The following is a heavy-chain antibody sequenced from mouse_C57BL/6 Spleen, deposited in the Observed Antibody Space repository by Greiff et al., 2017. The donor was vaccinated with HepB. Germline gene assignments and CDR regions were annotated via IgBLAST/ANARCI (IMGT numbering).Heavy chain of an antibody. D-gene: IGHD2-4*01. CDR3: TRDYGTFDY. V-gene: IGHV6-3*01. J-gene: IGHJ2*01. CDR1: GFTFSNYW. CDR2: IRLKSDNYAT. Sequence: EVQLVESGGGLVQPGGSMKLSCVASGFTFSNYWMNWVRQSPEKGLEWVAQIRLKSDNYATHYAESVKGRFTISRDDSKSSVYLQMNNLRAEDTGIYYCTRDYGTFDYWGQGTTLTVSS.